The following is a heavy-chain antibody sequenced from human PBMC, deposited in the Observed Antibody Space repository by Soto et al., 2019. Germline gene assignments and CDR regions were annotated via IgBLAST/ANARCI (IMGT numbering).Heavy chain of an antibody. Sequence: PGGSLRLSCAASGFTFSDYYMSWIRQAPGKGLEWVSYISSSGSTIYYADSVKGRFTISRDNAKNSLYLQMNSLRAEDTAVYYCARVPDDYGALPEYFQHWGQGTLVTVSS. CDR3: ARVPDDYGALPEYFQH. CDR1: GFTFSDYY. D-gene: IGHD4-17*01. V-gene: IGHV3-11*01. CDR2: ISSSGSTI. J-gene: IGHJ1*01.